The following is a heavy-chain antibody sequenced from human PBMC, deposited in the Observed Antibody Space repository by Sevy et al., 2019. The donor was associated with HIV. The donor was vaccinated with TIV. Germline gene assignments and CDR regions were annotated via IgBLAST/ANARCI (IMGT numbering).Heavy chain of an antibody. V-gene: IGHV3-23*01. Sequence: GGSLRLSGAASEFTFSNYAISWVRQAPGKGLRWVPVIRSSGGTTHYAGSVEGRFPISRDNSKNTLYLQMNRLRAEDTAIYYCARRPDLGEIIPTGVMDVWGRGTTVTVSS. J-gene: IGHJ6*02. D-gene: IGHD3-3*01. CDR2: IRSSGGTT. CDR3: ARRPDLGEIIPTGVMDV. CDR1: EFTFSNYA.